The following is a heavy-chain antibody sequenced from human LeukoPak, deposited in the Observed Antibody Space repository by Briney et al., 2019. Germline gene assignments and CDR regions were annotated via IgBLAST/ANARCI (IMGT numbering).Heavy chain of an antibody. D-gene: IGHD6-19*01. CDR1: GFTFSSYS. V-gene: IGHV3-33*08. J-gene: IGHJ4*02. CDR2: IWYDGSNK. CDR3: ARDSSGWYNPYYYFDY. Sequence: GGSLRLSCAASGFTFSSYSMNWVRQAPGKGLEWVAVIWYDGSNKYYADSVKGRFTISRDNSKNTLYLQMNSLRAEDTAVYYCARDSSGWYNPYYYFDYWGQGTLVTVSS.